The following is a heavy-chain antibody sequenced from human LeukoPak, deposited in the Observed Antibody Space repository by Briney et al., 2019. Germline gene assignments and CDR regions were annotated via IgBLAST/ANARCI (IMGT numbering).Heavy chain of an antibody. J-gene: IGHJ6*03. CDR3: ARDRTGPYKGKHYYYYYMDV. V-gene: IGHV1-46*01. CDR2: ISPSGGST. D-gene: IGHD1-1*01. Sequence: ASVKVSCKAFGYTFTSNYMHWVRQAPGQGPEWMGVISPSGGSTTYAQKFQGRVTMTRDTSTSTVYMELSSLRSEDTAVYYCARDRTGPYKGKHYYYYYMDVWGKGTTVTISS. CDR1: GYTFTSNY.